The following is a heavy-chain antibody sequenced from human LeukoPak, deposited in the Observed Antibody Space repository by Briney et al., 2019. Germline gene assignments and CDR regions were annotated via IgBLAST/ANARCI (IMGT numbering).Heavy chain of an antibody. V-gene: IGHV1-69*13. D-gene: IGHD1-20*01. CDR2: IIPIFGTA. CDR3: ARFLYNWNPPHFDY. Sequence: ASVKVSCKASGGTFSSYAISWVRQAPGQGLEWIGGIIPIFGTANYAQKFQGRVTITADESTSTAYMELSSLRSEDTAVYYCARFLYNWNPPHFDYWGQGTLVTVSS. J-gene: IGHJ4*02. CDR1: GGTFSSYA.